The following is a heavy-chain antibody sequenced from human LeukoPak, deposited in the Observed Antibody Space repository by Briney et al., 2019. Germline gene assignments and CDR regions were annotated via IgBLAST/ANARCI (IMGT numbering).Heavy chain of an antibody. D-gene: IGHD3-3*01. CDR1: GIIFSTYA. Sequence: GGSLRLSCEFSGIIFSTYAMNWVRQAPGKGLEWISYISGSSSGITSIIHYADSVKGRFTISRDNAKNSLHLQMDSLSAEDTAVYYCARDFWSGYYTEDWGQGALVIVSS. V-gene: IGHV3-48*04. J-gene: IGHJ4*02. CDR2: ISGSSSGITSII. CDR3: ARDFWSGYYTED.